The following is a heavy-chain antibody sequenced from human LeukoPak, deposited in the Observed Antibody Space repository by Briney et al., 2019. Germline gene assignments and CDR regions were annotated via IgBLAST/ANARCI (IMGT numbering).Heavy chain of an antibody. J-gene: IGHJ4*02. CDR2: VYHSGST. CDR1: GGSISSYY. Sequence: SETLSLTCTVSGGSISSYYWSWIRQPPGKGLEWIGYVYHSGSTNYNPSLKSRVAISVDTSKNQFSLNLNSVTAADTAVYYCARDGSSWFDYWGQGTLVTVSS. V-gene: IGHV4-59*01. D-gene: IGHD6-13*01. CDR3: ARDGSSWFDY.